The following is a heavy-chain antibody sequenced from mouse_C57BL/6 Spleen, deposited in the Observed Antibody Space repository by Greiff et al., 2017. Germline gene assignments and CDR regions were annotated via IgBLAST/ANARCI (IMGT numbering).Heavy chain of an antibody. CDR2: IDPSDSYT. J-gene: IGHJ3*01. CDR3: ARRGSTVKAWFAY. V-gene: IGHV1-50*01. D-gene: IGHD1-1*01. Sequence: VQLQQPGAELVKPGASVKLSCKASGYTFTSYWMQWVTQRPGQGLEWIGEIDPSDSYTNYNQKFKGKATLTVDTSASTAYLQLSSLTSEDSAVYYCARRGSTVKAWFAYWGQGTLVTVSA. CDR1: GYTFTSYW.